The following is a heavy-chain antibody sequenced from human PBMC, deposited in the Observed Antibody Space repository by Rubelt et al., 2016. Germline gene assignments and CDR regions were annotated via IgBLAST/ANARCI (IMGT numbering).Heavy chain of an antibody. J-gene: IGHJ4*02. CDR3: ARAQRIRLLMVYAPTFDY. CDR1: GYTFTSYA. Sequence: QVQLVQSGAEVKKPGASVKVSCKASGYTFTSYAMHWVRQAPGQRLEWMGWINAGNGNPKYSQKLQGRVTSTRDTSASTGYRELSSLGSEDTAVYYCARAQRIRLLMVYAPTFDYGGQGTLVTVSS. D-gene: IGHD2-8*01. V-gene: IGHV1-3*01. CDR2: INAGNGNP.